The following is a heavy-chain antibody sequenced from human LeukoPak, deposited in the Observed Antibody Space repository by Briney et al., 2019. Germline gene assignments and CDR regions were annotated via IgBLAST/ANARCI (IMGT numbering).Heavy chain of an antibody. J-gene: IGHJ4*02. CDR3: ARRGSTSSFDF. Sequence: SGPTLVKSTQTLTLTCTFSGFSLSTSGVGVGWIRQPPGKALERLALIYWNDDQRYSPSLKSRLTITKDTSKNQVVLTMTNMDPVDTATYYCARRGSTSSFDFWGQGNLVTVSS. CDR2: IYWNDDQ. D-gene: IGHD3-10*01. V-gene: IGHV2-5*01. CDR1: GFSLSTSGVG.